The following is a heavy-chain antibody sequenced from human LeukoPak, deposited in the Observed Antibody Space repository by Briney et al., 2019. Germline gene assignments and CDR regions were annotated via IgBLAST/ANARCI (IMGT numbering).Heavy chain of an antibody. CDR3: ARGSSSWYVGPPLDY. J-gene: IGHJ4*02. Sequence: GASVKVSCKASGYTFTGYYMHWERQAPGQGLEWMGWINPNNGGTNYAQKFQGRVTMTRGTSISTAYMELSRLTSDDTAVYYCARGSSSWYVGPPLDYWGQGTLVTVSS. CDR2: INPNNGGT. CDR1: GYTFTGYY. D-gene: IGHD6-13*01. V-gene: IGHV1-2*02.